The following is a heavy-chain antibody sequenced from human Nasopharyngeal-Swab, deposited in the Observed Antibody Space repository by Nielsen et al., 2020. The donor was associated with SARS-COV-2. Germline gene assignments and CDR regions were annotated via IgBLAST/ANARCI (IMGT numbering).Heavy chain of an antibody. CDR3: ATAARYCSNTSCYTFSY. J-gene: IGHJ4*02. CDR1: GYTLTDLS. D-gene: IGHD2-2*02. V-gene: IGHV1-24*01. CDR2: FDPEDGET. Sequence: ASVKVSCKVSGYTLTDLSMHWVRQAPGKGLEWMGGFDPEDGETIYAQKFQGRVTMTEDTSTDTAYMELSSLRSEDTAVYYCATAARYCSNTSCYTFSYWGQGTLVTVSS.